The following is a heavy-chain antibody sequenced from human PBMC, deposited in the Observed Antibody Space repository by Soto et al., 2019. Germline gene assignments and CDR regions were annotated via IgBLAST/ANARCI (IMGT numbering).Heavy chain of an antibody. J-gene: IGHJ4*02. D-gene: IGHD3-10*01. CDR1: GFTFSSYA. Sequence: QVQLLESGGGGVQPGRSLRLSCAASGFTFSSYAMHWVRQAPGKGLEWVAVISYDGSNKYYADSVKGRFTISRDNSKNTLYLQMNSLRAEDTAVYYCARDRFEGSGFPTWFFDYWGQGTLVTVSS. CDR3: ARDRFEGSGFPTWFFDY. V-gene: IGHV3-30-3*01. CDR2: ISYDGSNK.